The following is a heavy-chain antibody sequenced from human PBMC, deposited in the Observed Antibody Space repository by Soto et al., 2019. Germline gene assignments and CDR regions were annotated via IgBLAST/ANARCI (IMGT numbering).Heavy chain of an antibody. CDR1: GFTFSSYA. D-gene: IGHD2-15*01. CDR2: ISYDGSNK. J-gene: IGHJ4*02. Sequence: GGSLRLSCAASGFTFSSYAMHWVRQAPGKGLEWVAVISYDGSNKYYADSVKGRFTISRDNSKNTLYLQMNSLRAEDTAVYYCARDRSKMVAATPYYWGQGTLVTVSS. V-gene: IGHV3-30-3*01. CDR3: ARDRSKMVAATPYY.